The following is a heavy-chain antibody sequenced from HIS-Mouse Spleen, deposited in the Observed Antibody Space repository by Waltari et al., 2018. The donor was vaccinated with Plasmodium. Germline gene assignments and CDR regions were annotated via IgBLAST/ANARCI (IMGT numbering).Heavy chain of an antibody. Sequence: QLQLQESGPGLVKPSATLSLTCTVSGGAISRSSYYWGWIREPPGKGLEWIGSIYYRVSTYYNPSLKSRVTISVDTSKNQFSLKLSSVTAADTAVYYCARDRITGTSYFDYWGQGTLVTVSS. V-gene: IGHV4-39*07. CDR1: GGAISRSSYY. CDR3: ARDRITGTSYFDY. J-gene: IGHJ4*02. CDR2: IYYRVST. D-gene: IGHD1-7*01.